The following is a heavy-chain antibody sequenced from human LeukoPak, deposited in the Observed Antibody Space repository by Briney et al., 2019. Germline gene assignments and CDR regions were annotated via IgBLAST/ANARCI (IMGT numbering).Heavy chain of an antibody. V-gene: IGHV1-18*01. CDR3: ARVVRDYGGNPEPDY. J-gene: IGHJ4*02. Sequence: GASVKVSCKASGYTFTSYGISWVRQAPGQGLEWMGWISAYNGNTNYAQKLQGRVTVTTDTSTSTAYMELRSLRSDDTAVYYCARVVRDYGGNPEPDYWGQGTLVTVSS. D-gene: IGHD4-23*01. CDR2: ISAYNGNT. CDR1: GYTFTSYG.